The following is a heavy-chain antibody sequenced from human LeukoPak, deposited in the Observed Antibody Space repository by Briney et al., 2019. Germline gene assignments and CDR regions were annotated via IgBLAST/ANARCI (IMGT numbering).Heavy chain of an antibody. V-gene: IGHV3-7*03. D-gene: IGHD6-13*01. Sequence: GGSLRLSYVASGFPFSSYWMTWVRQAPGKGLEWVANIKQDGSKKSYVDSVKGRFTISRDNAKNSLYLQMNSLRAEDTAIYYCAKIPTITSRPTIGAAGPFDYWGQGTLVTVSS. J-gene: IGHJ4*02. CDR1: GFPFSSYW. CDR3: AKIPTITSRPTIGAAGPFDY. CDR2: IKQDGSKK.